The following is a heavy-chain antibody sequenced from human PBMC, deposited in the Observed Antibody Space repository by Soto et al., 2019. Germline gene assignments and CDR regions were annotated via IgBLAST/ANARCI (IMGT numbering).Heavy chain of an antibody. CDR1: GFSLNTGGVA. J-gene: IGHJ4*02. CDR2: IYGDDNK. Sequence: QITLKESGPPLVKPTQTLTLTCTFSGFSLNTGGVAVAWIRQSPGKALEWLAVIYGDDNKVYSPSLKSRLTITKDTSKSQVVLSMTNMDPVDTATYFCSHRLRSTFDCWGQGTLVTVSS. CDR3: SHRLRSTFDC. V-gene: IGHV2-5*02.